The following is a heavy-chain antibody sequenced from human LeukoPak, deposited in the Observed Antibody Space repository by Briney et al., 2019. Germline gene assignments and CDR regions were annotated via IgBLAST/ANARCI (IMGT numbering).Heavy chain of an antibody. Sequence: PSETLSLTCTVSGXSISSGDDYWSWIRQPPGKGPEWIGYIYYSGSTYYNPSLKSRVTISVDTSKNQFSLKLSSVTAADTAVYYCARDQGRVRRVFDYWGQGTLVTVSS. CDR2: IYYSGST. CDR1: GXSISSGDDY. V-gene: IGHV4-30-4*01. D-gene: IGHD3-10*01. J-gene: IGHJ4*02. CDR3: ARDQGRVRRVFDY.